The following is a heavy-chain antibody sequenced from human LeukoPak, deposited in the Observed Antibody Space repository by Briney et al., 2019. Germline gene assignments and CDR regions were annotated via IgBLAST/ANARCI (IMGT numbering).Heavy chain of an antibody. Sequence: GGSLRLSXAASGFTFSSYWMSWVRQPPGKGLEWVANIKEDGSEKDYVDSVKGRFTLSRDNAKTSLYLQMNSLRAEDTAVYFCARDGKYDYVWGSYRAWDYWGQGTLVTVS. V-gene: IGHV3-7*01. CDR1: GFTFSSYW. CDR3: ARDGKYDYVWGSYRAWDY. J-gene: IGHJ4*02. D-gene: IGHD3-16*02. CDR2: IKEDGSEK.